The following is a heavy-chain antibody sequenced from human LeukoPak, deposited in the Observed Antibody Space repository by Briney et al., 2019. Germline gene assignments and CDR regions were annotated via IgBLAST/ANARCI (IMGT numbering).Heavy chain of an antibody. V-gene: IGHV1-3*01. CDR3: ARGDMVRGVPTPQSDY. Sequence: ASVTVSCTASGYTFTSYAMHWVRQAPGQRLEWMGWINAGNGNTKYSQKFQGRVTITRDTSASTAYMELSSLRSEDTAVYYCARGDMVRGVPTPQSDYWGQGTLVTVSS. CDR2: INAGNGNT. CDR1: GYTFTSYA. D-gene: IGHD3-10*01. J-gene: IGHJ4*02.